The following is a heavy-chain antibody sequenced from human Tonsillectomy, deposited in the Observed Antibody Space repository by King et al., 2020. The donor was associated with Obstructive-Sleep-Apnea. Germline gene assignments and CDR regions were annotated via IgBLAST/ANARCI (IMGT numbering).Heavy chain of an antibody. CDR3: ASGGVEMATIEVLGAFDI. D-gene: IGHD5-24*01. Sequence: VQLVESGGGVVQPGRSLRLSCAASGFSFSFYAIHWVRQAPGKGLEWVAIISYDGSNRYYADSVKGRFTISRDNSKNTLYLQMNSLRAEDTAVYYCASGGVEMATIEVLGAFDIWGQGTMVTVSS. CDR1: GFSFSFYA. J-gene: IGHJ3*02. CDR2: ISYDGSNR. V-gene: IGHV3-30-3*01.